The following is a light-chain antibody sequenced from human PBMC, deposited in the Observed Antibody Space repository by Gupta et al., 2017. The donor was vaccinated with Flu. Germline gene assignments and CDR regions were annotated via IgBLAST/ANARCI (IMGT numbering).Light chain of an antibody. CDR1: VQKKKY. J-gene: IGLJ3*02. V-gene: IGLV3-27*01. CDR3: YSAADNLGV. CDR2: KDS. Sequence: SYELTQPSSVSVSPGQTARITCSGDVQKKKYARWFQQKPGQAPVLVIYKDSERPSGIPERFSGSSSGTTVTLTISGAQVEDEADYYCYSAADNLGVFGGGTKLTVL.